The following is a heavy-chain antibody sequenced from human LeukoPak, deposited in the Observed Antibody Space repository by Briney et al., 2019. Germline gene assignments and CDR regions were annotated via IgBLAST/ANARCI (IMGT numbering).Heavy chain of an antibody. CDR1: GFTFSSYS. Sequence: GGSLRLSCAASGFTFSSYSMNWVHQAPGKGLEWVSSISSSSSYIYYADSVKGRFTISRDNAKNSLYLQMNSLRAEDTAVYYCARDLSWNYGYWGQGTLVTVSS. V-gene: IGHV3-21*01. CDR3: ARDLSWNYGY. D-gene: IGHD1-7*01. J-gene: IGHJ4*02. CDR2: ISSSSSYI.